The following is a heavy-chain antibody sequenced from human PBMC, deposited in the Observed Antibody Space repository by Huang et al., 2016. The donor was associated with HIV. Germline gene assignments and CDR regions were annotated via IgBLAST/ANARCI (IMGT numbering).Heavy chain of an antibody. CDR1: GFTFGSFG. D-gene: IGHD3-3*01. CDR3: AKDLTYTFGRHFDY. CDR2: IRHDGNKY. Sequence: QVQLVEAGGGVVQTGGSLRLSCTASGFTFGSFGMHWVRQAPGKGLEWVGFIRHDGNKYYYADYVRGRCTISRDNSNDTLYLQMNRLRPDDSAVYYCAKDLTYTFGRHFDYWGRGTLVTVSS. J-gene: IGHJ4*02. V-gene: IGHV3-30*02.